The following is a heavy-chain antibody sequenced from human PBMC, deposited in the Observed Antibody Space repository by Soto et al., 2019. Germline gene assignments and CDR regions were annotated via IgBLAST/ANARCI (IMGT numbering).Heavy chain of an antibody. CDR2: IYWDDDK. D-gene: IGHD6-19*01. CDR1: GFSLSTRGVG. Sequence: QITLKESGPTLVKPTQTLTLTCTFSGFSLSTRGVGVGWIRQPPGKALEWLALIYWDDDKRYSPSLKSRLTITKDHSKNQVVLTMTNMDPVDTATYYCAHRLGSGWPFDYWGQGTLVTVSS. J-gene: IGHJ4*02. CDR3: AHRLGSGWPFDY. V-gene: IGHV2-5*02.